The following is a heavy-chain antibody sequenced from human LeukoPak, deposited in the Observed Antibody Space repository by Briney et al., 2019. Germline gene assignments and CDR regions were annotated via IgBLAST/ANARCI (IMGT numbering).Heavy chain of an antibody. CDR1: GYIFSDWY. D-gene: IGHD4-11*01. CDR3: ARSNSNGNQVFDY. J-gene: IGHJ4*02. CDR2: VRNKANGQTT. Sequence: TGGSLRLSCAASGYIFSDWYIDWVRPVPGKGLEWVGRVRNKANGQTTEYAASVKGRFTISRDDSKNSAYLQMNSLKTEDTAVYYCARSNSNGNQVFDYWGQGTTATVSS. V-gene: IGHV3-72*01.